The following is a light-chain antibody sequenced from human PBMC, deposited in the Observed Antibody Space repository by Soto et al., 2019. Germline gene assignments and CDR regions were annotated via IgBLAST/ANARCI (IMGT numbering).Light chain of an antibody. J-gene: IGKJ1*01. V-gene: IGKV3-15*01. Sequence: EIVMTQSPATLSVSPGERATLSCRASQSVSSNLAWYQQKPGQAPRVLIYGASTRATGIPARFSGNGSGKEFTLTISSLQSEDFAVYYCQHYNNWPRTFGQGPKVEI. CDR3: QHYNNWPRT. CDR2: GAS. CDR1: QSVSSN.